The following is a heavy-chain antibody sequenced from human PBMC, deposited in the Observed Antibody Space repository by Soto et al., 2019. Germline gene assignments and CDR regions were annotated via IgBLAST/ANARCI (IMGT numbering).Heavy chain of an antibody. J-gene: IGHJ4*02. Sequence: SQTLSLTCAISGDSVSSNSVTWNWIRQSPSRGLEWLGRTYYRSKWYNDYAVSVESRITINADTSKNQFFLQLNSVIPEDTAVYYCVRLIGNSWLDYWGQGTLVTLL. V-gene: IGHV6-1*01. D-gene: IGHD6-13*01. CDR3: VRLIGNSWLDY. CDR1: GDSVSSNSVT. CDR2: TYYRSKWYN.